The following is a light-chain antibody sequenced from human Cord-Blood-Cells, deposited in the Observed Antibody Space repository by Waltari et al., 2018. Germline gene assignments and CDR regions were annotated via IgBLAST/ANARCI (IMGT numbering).Light chain of an antibody. J-gene: IGLJ1*01. Sequence: QSALTQPASVSGSPGQAITIPCTGTSSDVSGYNHVSLYQQHTGKAPKLMIYDVSNRPSGVSNRFSGSKSGNTASLTISGLQAEDEADYYCSSYTSSSTPYVFGTGTKVTVL. CDR1: SSDVSGYNH. CDR3: SSYTSSSTPYV. V-gene: IGLV2-14*03. CDR2: DVS.